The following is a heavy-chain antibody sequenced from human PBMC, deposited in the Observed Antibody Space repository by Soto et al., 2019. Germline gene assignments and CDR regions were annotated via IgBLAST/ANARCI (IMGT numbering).Heavy chain of an antibody. CDR3: ARVGWDLTYYYGSGPHAFDI. CDR1: GFTFSSYW. Sequence: GSLRLSCAASGFTFSSYWMSWVRQAPGKGLEWVANIKQDGSEKYYVDSVKGRFTISRDNAKNSLYLQMNSLRAEDTAVYYCARVGWDLTYYYGSGPHAFDIWGQGTMVTVSS. CDR2: IKQDGSEK. V-gene: IGHV3-7*04. J-gene: IGHJ3*02. D-gene: IGHD3-10*01.